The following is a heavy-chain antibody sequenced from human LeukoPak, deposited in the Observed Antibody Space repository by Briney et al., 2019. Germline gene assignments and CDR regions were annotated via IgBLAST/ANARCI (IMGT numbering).Heavy chain of an antibody. CDR2: IYTSGST. J-gene: IGHJ4*02. D-gene: IGHD3-10*01. V-gene: IGHV4-4*07. CDR3: ARSAYYYGSGSYLDY. Sequence: SETPSPTCTVSGGSISSYYWSWIRQPAGKGLEWIGRIYTSGSTNYNPSLKSRVTMSVDTSKNQFSLKLSSVTAADTAVYYCARSAYYYGSGSYLDYWGQGTLVTVSS. CDR1: GGSISSYY.